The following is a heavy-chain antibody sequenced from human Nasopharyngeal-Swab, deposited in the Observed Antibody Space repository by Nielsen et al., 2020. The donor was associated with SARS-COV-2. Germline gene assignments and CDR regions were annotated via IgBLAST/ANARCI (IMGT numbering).Heavy chain of an antibody. V-gene: IGHV3-23*01. Sequence: GESLKISCAASGFTFSSFAMSWVRQAPGKGPEWVSAISGSGGSTYYADSVKGRFTISRDNSKNTLYLQMNSLRAEDTAVYYCARRYCSAGSCMPGDCWGQGTLVTVSS. CDR2: ISGSGGST. J-gene: IGHJ4*02. CDR1: GFTFSSFA. D-gene: IGHD2-15*01. CDR3: ARRYCSAGSCMPGDC.